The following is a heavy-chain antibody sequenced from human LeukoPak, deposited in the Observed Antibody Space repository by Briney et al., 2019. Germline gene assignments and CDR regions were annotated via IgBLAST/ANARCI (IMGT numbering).Heavy chain of an antibody. Sequence: SETLSLTCTVSGGSISSSSYYWDWIRQPPGKGLEWIGSIYYSGSTDYNPSLKSRLTISVDTSKNQFSLKLSSVTAADTAVYYCARSRDSSGYWDAFDIWGQGTMVTASS. CDR1: GGSISSSSYY. J-gene: IGHJ3*02. CDR2: IYYSGST. V-gene: IGHV4-39*01. D-gene: IGHD6-13*01. CDR3: ARSRDSSGYWDAFDI.